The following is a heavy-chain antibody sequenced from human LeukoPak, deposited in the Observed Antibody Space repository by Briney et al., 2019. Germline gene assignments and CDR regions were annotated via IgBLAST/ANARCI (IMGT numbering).Heavy chain of an antibody. CDR3: ARDMIRGVVNN. Sequence: GGSLRLSCAASGFTFSSYEMNWVRQAPGKGLEWVSYISSSGSTMYYADSAKGRFTISRDNAKNSLSLQMNSLRAEDTAVYYCARDMIRGVVNNWGQGALVTVSS. V-gene: IGHV3-48*03. D-gene: IGHD3-10*01. J-gene: IGHJ4*02. CDR1: GFTFSSYE. CDR2: ISSSGSTM.